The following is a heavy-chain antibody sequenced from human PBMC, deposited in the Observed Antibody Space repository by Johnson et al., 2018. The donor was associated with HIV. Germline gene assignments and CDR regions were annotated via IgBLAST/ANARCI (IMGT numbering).Heavy chain of an antibody. V-gene: IGHV3-48*03. J-gene: IGHJ3*02. CDR2: ISSSGSTI. D-gene: IGHD3-10*01. CDR1: GFTFSSYW. CDR3: ARRGITIVADAFDI. Sequence: VQLVESGGGLVQPGGSLRLSCAASGFTFSSYWMSWVRQAPGKGLDWVSYISSSGSTIYYADSVKGRFTISRDNAKNTLYLQMYSLRAEDTAFYYCARRGITIVADAFDIWGQGTMVTVSS.